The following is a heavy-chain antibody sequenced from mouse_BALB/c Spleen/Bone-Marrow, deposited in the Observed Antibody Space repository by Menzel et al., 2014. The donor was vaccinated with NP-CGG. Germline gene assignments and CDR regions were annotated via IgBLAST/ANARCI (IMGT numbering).Heavy chain of an antibody. V-gene: IGHV1S56*01. Sequence: LVESGPELVEPGASVKMSCKASGYTFTSCYIHWVKQSPGQGPEWIGWIYPGDGSTEYNEKFKGKTTLTADKSSSTAYMLLSSLTSEDSAIYFCARPDGNYESYFDYWGQGTTLTVSS. J-gene: IGHJ2*01. D-gene: IGHD2-1*01. CDR1: GYTFTSCY. CDR2: IYPGDGST. CDR3: ARPDGNYESYFDY.